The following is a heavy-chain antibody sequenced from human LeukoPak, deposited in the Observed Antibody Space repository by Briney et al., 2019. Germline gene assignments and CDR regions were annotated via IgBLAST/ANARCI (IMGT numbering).Heavy chain of an antibody. CDR3: ARSSVVTAMVHLDY. CDR1: GYTFTRYD. V-gene: IGHV1-69*06. Sequence: GASVKVSCKASGYTFTRYDINWVRQATGQGLEWMGGIIPIFGTANYAQKFQGRVTITADKSTSTAYMELSSLRSEDTAVYYCARSSVVTAMVHLDYWGQGTLVTVSS. CDR2: IIPIFGTA. D-gene: IGHD2-21*02. J-gene: IGHJ4*02.